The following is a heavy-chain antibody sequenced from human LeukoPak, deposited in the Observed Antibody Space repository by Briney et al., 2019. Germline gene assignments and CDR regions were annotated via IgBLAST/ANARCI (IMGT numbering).Heavy chain of an antibody. J-gene: IGHJ4*02. CDR3: ARGGVYHSPLIRRARTDFDY. D-gene: IGHD5/OR15-5a*01. CDR2: INHSGST. V-gene: IGHV4-34*01. Sequence: PSETLSLTCAVYGGSFSGYYWSWIRQPPGKGLEWIGEINHSGSTNYNPSLKSRVTISVDTSKNQFSLKLSPVTAADTAVYYCARGGVYHSPLIRRARTDFDYWGQGTLVTVSS. CDR1: GGSFSGYY.